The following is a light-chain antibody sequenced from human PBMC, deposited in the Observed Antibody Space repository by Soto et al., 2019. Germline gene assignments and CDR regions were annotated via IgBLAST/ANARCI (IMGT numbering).Light chain of an antibody. CDR3: SSYTSSYTYV. J-gene: IGLJ1*01. CDR1: SSDVGGYNF. Sequence: QSALTQPASVSGSPGQSVTISCAGTSSDVGGYNFVSWYQQHPGKAPQLMIYDVSSRPSGVSNRFSGSKSGNTASLTIYGLQAEDEADYYCSSYTSSYTYVFGTGTKLTVL. CDR2: DVS. V-gene: IGLV2-14*03.